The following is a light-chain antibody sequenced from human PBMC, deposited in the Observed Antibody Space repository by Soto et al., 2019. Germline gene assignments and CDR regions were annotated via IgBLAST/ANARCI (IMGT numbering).Light chain of an antibody. V-gene: IGKV1-33*01. CDR1: QDISNY. CDR2: DAS. J-gene: IGKJ2*01. CDR3: QQYDNLPF. Sequence: DIQMTQSPSSLSASVGDRVTITCQASQDISNYLNWYQQKPGKAPKLLIYDASNLETGVPSRFSGSGSGTDFTFTISSLQPEDIATYYCQQYDNLPFIGQWTKLEIK.